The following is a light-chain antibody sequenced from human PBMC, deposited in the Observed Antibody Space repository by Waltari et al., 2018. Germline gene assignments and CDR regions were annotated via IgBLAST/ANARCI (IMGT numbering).Light chain of an antibody. CDR2: DVS. J-gene: IGLJ2*01. CDR1: SRDVGGYHY. CDR3: SSYTSSSTL. Sequence: QSALTQPASVSGSPGQSITISCTGTSRDVGGYHYVPWDQQHPVKAPKLMNYDVSNRPSGVSNRFSGSKSGNTASLTISGLQAEDEADYYCSSYTSSSTLFGGGTKLTVL. V-gene: IGLV2-14*03.